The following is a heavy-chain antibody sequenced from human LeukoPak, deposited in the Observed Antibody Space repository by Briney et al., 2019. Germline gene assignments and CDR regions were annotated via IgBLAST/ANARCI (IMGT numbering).Heavy chain of an antibody. CDR1: GYTFTGYY. CDR2: INPNSGGT. V-gene: IGHV1-2*02. D-gene: IGHD5-18*01. J-gene: IGHJ5*02. CDR3: ARVPATAMAT. Sequence: GASVKVSCKASGYTFTGYYMHWVRQAPGQGLEWRGWINPNSGGTNYAQKFQGRVTMTRDPSISTAYMELSRLRSDDTAVYCCARVPATAMATWGQGTLVTVSS.